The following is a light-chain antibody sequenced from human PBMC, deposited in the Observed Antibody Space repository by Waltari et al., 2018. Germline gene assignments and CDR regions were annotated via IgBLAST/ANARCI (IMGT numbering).Light chain of an antibody. J-gene: IGKJ2*01. CDR3: QEYDDSPPT. Sequence: DVQMTQSPSSLSASVGDRVTITCQARHDINNHLSWYQQKAGQAPKLLIYDASNLETGVPSRFSGSGSGTDFSFTISSLQAEDMATYYCQEYDDSPPTFGQGTKLEIK. CDR2: DAS. CDR1: HDINNH. V-gene: IGKV1-33*01.